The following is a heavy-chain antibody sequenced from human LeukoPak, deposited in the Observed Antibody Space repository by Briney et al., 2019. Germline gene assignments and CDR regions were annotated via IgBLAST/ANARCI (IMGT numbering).Heavy chain of an antibody. J-gene: IGHJ4*02. CDR1: GYTFTANY. CDR3: ARGSGTSWYDY. V-gene: IGHV1-2*04. D-gene: IGHD6-13*01. Sequence: ASVKVSCKASGYTFTANYMHWVRQAPGQGLEWMGWMNINTGDTYNVQKFQGCVTMTRDTSITTAYMELSRLTLDDTAVYYCARGSGTSWYDYWGQGTLVTVSS. CDR2: MNINTGDT.